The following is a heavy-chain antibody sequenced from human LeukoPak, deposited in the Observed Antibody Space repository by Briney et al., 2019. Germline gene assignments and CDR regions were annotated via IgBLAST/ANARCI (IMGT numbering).Heavy chain of an antibody. Sequence: ASVKASCKASGYTFTDYYIHWVRQAPGQGLEWMGWINPDSGGTTYAQKFHGRVTMTRDTSISTAYMELRSLRSDDTAVYFCARDNTELLWFGEPMGYWGQGTLVNVSS. D-gene: IGHD3-10*01. J-gene: IGHJ4*02. CDR3: ARDNTELLWFGEPMGY. V-gene: IGHV1-2*02. CDR1: GYTFTDYY. CDR2: INPDSGGT.